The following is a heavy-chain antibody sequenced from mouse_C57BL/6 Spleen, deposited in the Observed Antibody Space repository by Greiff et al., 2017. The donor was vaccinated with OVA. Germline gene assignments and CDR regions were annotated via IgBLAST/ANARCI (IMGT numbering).Heavy chain of an antibody. D-gene: IGHD3-2*02. CDR2: ILPGSGST. CDR3: TRRQLRLPHYYAIDY. Sequence: QVQLLQSGAELMKPGASVKLSCKATGYTFTGYWIEWVKQRPGHGLEWIGEILPGSGSTNYNEKFKGKATFTADTSSNTAYMQLSNQTTEDSAIYDCTRRQLRLPHYYAIDYWGQGTSVTVSS. CDR1: GYTFTGYW. J-gene: IGHJ4*01. V-gene: IGHV1-9*01.